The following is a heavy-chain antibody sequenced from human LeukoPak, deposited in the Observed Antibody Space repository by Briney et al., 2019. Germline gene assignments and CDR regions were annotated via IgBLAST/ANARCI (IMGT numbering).Heavy chain of an antibody. D-gene: IGHD4-17*01. V-gene: IGHV3-23*01. CDR1: GFTFSSYA. CDR2: ISGSGGST. CDR3: AKDAGDYSYYYYGMDV. Sequence: GGSLRLSCAASGFTFSSYAMSWVRQAPGKGLEWVSAISGSGGSTYCADSVKGRFTISRDSSKNTLYLQMNSLRAEDTAVYYCAKDAGDYSYYYYGMDVWGKGTTVTVSS. J-gene: IGHJ6*04.